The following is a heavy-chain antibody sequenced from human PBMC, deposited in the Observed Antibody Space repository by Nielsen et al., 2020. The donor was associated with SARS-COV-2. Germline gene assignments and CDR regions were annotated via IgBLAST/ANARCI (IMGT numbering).Heavy chain of an antibody. CDR3: AKVSDLGYCSSTSCYELDY. J-gene: IGHJ4*02. V-gene: IGHV3-33*06. Sequence: GESLKISCAASGFTFSSCGMHWVRQAPGKGLEWVAVIWYDGSNKYYADSVKGRFTISRDNSKNTLYLQMNSLRAEDTAVYYCAKVSDLGYCSSTSCYELDYWGQGTLVTVSS. D-gene: IGHD2-2*01. CDR1: GFTFSSCG. CDR2: IWYDGSNK.